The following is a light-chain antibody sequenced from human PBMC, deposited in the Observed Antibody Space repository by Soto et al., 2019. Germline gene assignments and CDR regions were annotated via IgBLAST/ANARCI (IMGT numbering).Light chain of an antibody. CDR2: RNS. CDR1: SSNIGSNY. V-gene: IGLV1-47*01. CDR3: AAWDDSLSGVV. Sequence: QTVVTQPPSASGNPGQRVTISCSGSSSNIGSNYVYWYQQLPGTVPQLLIYRNSERPSGVPDRFSGSKSGTSASLAISGLRSEDEADYYCAAWDDSLSGVVFGGGTKLTVL. J-gene: IGLJ2*01.